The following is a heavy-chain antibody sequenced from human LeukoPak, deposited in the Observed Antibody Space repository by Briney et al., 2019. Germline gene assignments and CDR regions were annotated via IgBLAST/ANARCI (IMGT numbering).Heavy chain of an antibody. J-gene: IGHJ4*02. D-gene: IGHD4-23*01. CDR2: INEDGRVT. V-gene: IGHV3-74*01. Sequence: GGSLRLSCAASRFNVNNYWMHWVRQAPGKGLVWVSRINEDGRVTSYTGSVRGRFTISRDSVENTLHLQMNSLRAEDTAVYYCVKDFGGNSDYWGQGTLVTVSS. CDR3: VKDFGGNSDY. CDR1: RFNVNNYW.